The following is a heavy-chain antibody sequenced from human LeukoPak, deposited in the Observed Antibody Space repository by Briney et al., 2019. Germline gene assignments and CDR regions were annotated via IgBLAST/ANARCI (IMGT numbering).Heavy chain of an antibody. CDR2: IFTSGST. J-gene: IGHJ6*03. Sequence: SETLSLTCTVSGGSISSYYWSWLRQPAGKGLEWIGRIFTSGSTNYNPSLKSRVTISVDKSKNQFSLKLSSVTAADTAVYYCARTRNWNNGPYYYYMDVWGKGTTVTVSS. V-gene: IGHV4-4*07. D-gene: IGHD1/OR15-1a*01. CDR1: GGSISSYY. CDR3: ARTRNWNNGPYYYYMDV.